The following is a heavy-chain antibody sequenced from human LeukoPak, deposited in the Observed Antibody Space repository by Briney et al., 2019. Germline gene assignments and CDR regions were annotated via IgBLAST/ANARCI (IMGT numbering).Heavy chain of an antibody. V-gene: IGHV3-21*01. J-gene: IGHJ5*02. CDR3: ARTIKGYSSSWYFEWTTPGPSGWFDP. CDR2: ISSSRSYI. CDR1: GFTYSNYA. Sequence: PGGSLRLSCAASGFTYSNYAMNWVRQAPGKGLEWVSSISSSRSYIYYADSLKGRFTISRDNAKNSLYLQMNSLRAEDTAVYYCARTIKGYSSSWYFEWTTPGPSGWFDPWGQGTLVTVSS. D-gene: IGHD6-13*01.